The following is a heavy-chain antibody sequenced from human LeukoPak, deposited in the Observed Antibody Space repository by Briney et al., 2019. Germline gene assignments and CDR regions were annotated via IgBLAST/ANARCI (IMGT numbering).Heavy chain of an antibody. V-gene: IGHV3-23*01. D-gene: IGHD1-1*01. Sequence: GRSLRLSCAASGFTFSTYAMSWVRQPPGKGLEWVSALSGSGGSTYYAESVKGRFTISRDNSKNTLYLQMNSLRAEDTAVYYCAKERTSEGYFDYWGQGTLVTVSS. CDR1: GFTFSTYA. J-gene: IGHJ4*02. CDR3: AKERTSEGYFDY. CDR2: LSGSGGST.